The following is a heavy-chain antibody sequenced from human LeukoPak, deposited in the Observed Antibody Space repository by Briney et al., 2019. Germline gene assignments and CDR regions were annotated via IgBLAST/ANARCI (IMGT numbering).Heavy chain of an antibody. CDR3: ARSNNDGDYLGVGFDY. D-gene: IGHD4-17*01. CDR2: INTNTGNP. Sequence: ASVKVSCKASGYTFSSYAMNWVRQAPGQRLEWMGWINTNTGNPTYAQGFTGRFVFSLDTSVSTAYLQISSLQAEDTAVYYCARSNNDGDYLGVGFDYWGQGTLVTVSS. J-gene: IGHJ4*02. V-gene: IGHV7-4-1*02. CDR1: GYTFSSYA.